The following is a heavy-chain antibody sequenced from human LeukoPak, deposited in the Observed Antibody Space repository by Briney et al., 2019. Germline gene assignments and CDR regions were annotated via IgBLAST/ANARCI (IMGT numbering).Heavy chain of an antibody. CDR2: INDSGGST. CDR1: GFTFRSCA. Sequence: AGGSLRLSCAASGFTFRSCAMSWVRQTPGKGLEWVSTINDSGGSTYYADSVKGRFTISRDNSKNTLSLQMNNLRAEDTAVYYCARVPRGSYSFDYWGQGTLVTVSS. V-gene: IGHV3-23*01. J-gene: IGHJ4*02. D-gene: IGHD1-26*01. CDR3: ARVPRGSYSFDY.